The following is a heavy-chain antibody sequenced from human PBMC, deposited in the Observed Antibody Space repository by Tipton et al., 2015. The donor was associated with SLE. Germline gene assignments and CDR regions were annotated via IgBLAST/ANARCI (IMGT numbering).Heavy chain of an antibody. CDR1: GGSFSGYY. Sequence: TLSLTCAVYGGSFSGYYYTWIRQPPGKGLEWIGEINHSGSTNYNPSLKSRVTISVDTSKNQFSLRLTSVTAADTAMYYCANLYGDQRDYWGQGTLVTVSS. J-gene: IGHJ4*02. CDR2: INHSGST. D-gene: IGHD4-17*01. V-gene: IGHV4-34*01. CDR3: ANLYGDQRDY.